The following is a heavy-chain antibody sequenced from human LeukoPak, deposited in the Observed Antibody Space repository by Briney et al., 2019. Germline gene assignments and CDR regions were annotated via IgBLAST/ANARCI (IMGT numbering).Heavy chain of an antibody. Sequence: SETLSLTCTVSGGSISSSSYYWGWIRQPPGTGLEWIGSIYYSGSTYYNPSLKSRVTISVDTSKNQFSLKLSSVTAADTAVYYCARHYYDSSGYYFDYWGQGTLVTVSS. CDR3: ARHYYDSSGYYFDY. CDR1: GGSISSSSYY. CDR2: IYYSGST. V-gene: IGHV4-39*01. J-gene: IGHJ4*02. D-gene: IGHD3-22*01.